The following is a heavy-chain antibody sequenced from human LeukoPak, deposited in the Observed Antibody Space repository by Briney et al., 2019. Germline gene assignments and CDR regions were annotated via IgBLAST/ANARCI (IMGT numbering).Heavy chain of an antibody. CDR2: ISAYNGNT. V-gene: IGHV1-18*01. D-gene: IGHD2-21*01. Sequence: ASVKVSCKASGYTFTSYGTSWVRQAPGQGLEWMGWISAYNGNTNYAQKLQGRVTMTTDTSTSTAYMELRSLRSDDTAVYYCARDIPTTLRIAMWEDRNYYYYGMDVWGQGTTVTVSS. CDR1: GYTFTSYG. J-gene: IGHJ6*02. CDR3: ARDIPTTLRIAMWEDRNYYYYGMDV.